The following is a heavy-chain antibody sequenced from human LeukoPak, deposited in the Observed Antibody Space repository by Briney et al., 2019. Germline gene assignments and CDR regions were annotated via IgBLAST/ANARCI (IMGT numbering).Heavy chain of an antibody. Sequence: ETLSLTCAVFGGSFSGYYWSWIRQPPGKGLEWVGRIKPKTDGETTEYAAPVKDRFSISRDDSKSMMYLQMNSLKTEDTAVYYCITPLPYSAQGGQGTLVTVSS. CDR2: IKPKTDGETT. J-gene: IGHJ4*02. D-gene: IGHD2-21*01. CDR3: ITPLPYSAQ. CDR1: GGSFSGYY. V-gene: IGHV3-15*07.